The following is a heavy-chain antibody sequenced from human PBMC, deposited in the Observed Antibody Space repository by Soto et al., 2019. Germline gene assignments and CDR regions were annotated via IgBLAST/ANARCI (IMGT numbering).Heavy chain of an antibody. Sequence: QVQLVQSGAEVKKPGSSVKVSCKSSGGTYSPYTINWVRQAPGHGLEWMGRIIPFLGVTNYRLKFQARVRITADKATNTAYMVLRGLRFEDTAVYYCARDWESSVSTWSFGGLWCRGTLVPVSS. CDR2: IIPFLGVT. CDR1: GGTYSPYT. V-gene: IGHV1-69*08. D-gene: IGHD3-16*01. J-gene: IGHJ4*02. CDR3: ARDWESSVSTWSFGGL.